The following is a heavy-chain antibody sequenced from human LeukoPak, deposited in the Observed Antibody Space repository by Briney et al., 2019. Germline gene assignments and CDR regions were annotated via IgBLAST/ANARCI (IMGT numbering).Heavy chain of an antibody. CDR2: ISGSGGRT. CDR1: EFTFNNYA. D-gene: IGHD1-26*01. Sequence: GGSLRLACAASEFTFNNYAMNWVRQAPGKGLEWVSAISGSGGRTYYADSVKGRFTISRDNSKNTLYLQMNSLRAEDTAVYFCAKEYSGTFSPFPSYFDYWGQGTLVTVSS. V-gene: IGHV3-23*01. CDR3: AKEYSGTFSPFPSYFDY. J-gene: IGHJ4*02.